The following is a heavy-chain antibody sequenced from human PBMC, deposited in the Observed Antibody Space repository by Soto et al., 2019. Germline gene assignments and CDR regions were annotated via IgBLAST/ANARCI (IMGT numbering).Heavy chain of an antibody. Sequence: QVQLVQSGAEVKKPGASVKVSCKASGYTFTSYGITWVRQAPGQGLEWMGWISGYNGNTNYAEKFQGRVTMTTDSSTSTTYMELRSLRYDDTAVYYCARDREGYNTSWGVGGYWGQGTLVTVSS. V-gene: IGHV1-18*01. J-gene: IGHJ4*02. CDR1: GYTFTSYG. CDR3: ARDREGYNTSWGVGGY. CDR2: ISGYNGNT. D-gene: IGHD6-13*01.